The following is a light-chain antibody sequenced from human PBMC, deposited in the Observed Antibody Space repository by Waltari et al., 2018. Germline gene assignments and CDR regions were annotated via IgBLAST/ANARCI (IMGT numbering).Light chain of an antibody. CDR3: CSYSGSGSFPYV. V-gene: IGLV2-23*02. Sequence: QSALTQPASVSGSPGQSITISCTGSSNTIGFYDLVSWYQQHTGTAPKLIIFDVIKRPSGVSDRFSVSKSGNTASLTISGLQTEDDSDYYCCSYSGSGSFPYVFGPGTRVAVL. J-gene: IGLJ1*01. CDR2: DVI. CDR1: SNTIGFYDL.